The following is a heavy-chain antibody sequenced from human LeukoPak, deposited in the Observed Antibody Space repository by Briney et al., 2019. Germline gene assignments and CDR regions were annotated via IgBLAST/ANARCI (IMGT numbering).Heavy chain of an antibody. CDR2: IKKDGSEK. J-gene: IGHJ4*02. Sequence: GGSLRLSCAASGFTFSSYWMSWVRQAPGKGLEWVANIKKDGSEKYYVDSVKGRFTISRDNAKNSLYLQTNSLRAEDTAVYYCARWAIAAAGTIDYWGQGTLVTVSS. D-gene: IGHD6-13*01. CDR1: GFTFSSYW. CDR3: ARWAIAAAGTIDY. V-gene: IGHV3-7*01.